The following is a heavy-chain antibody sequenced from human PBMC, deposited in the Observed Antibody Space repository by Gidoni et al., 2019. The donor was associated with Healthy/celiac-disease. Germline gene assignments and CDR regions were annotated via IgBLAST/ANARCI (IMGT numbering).Heavy chain of an antibody. D-gene: IGHD2-21*01. V-gene: IGHV1-24*01. Sequence: QVQLVQSGAEVKKPGASVKVSFKVSVTPLTELSMHWVRQAPGKGLEGMGGCDPEDGETIYAQKFQGRVTMTEDTSTDTAYMELSSLRSEDTAVYYCATGRVRVNWFDPWGQGTLXTVSS. J-gene: IGHJ5*02. CDR2: CDPEDGET. CDR1: VTPLTELS. CDR3: ATGRVRVNWFDP.